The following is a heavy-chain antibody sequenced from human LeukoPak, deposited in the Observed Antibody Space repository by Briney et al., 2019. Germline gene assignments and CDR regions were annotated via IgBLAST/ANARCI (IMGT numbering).Heavy chain of an antibody. CDR2: ISSSGSTI. CDR1: GFTFSDYY. D-gene: IGHD6-19*01. V-gene: IGHV3-11*01. Sequence: PGGSLRLSCAASGFTFSDYYMSWIRQAPGKGLEWVSYISSSGSTIYYADSVKGRFTISRDNAKNSLYLQMNSLRAEDTAVYYCARLYSSGWSYYYGMDVWGQGTTVTVSS. J-gene: IGHJ6*02. CDR3: ARLYSSGWSYYYGMDV.